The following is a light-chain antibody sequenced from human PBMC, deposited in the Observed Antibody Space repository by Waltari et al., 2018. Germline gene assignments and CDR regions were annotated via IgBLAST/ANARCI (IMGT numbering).Light chain of an antibody. J-gene: IGKJ4*01. CDR1: HSIATD. Sequence: EVVMTQSPATLSVSPGESATLSCRASHSIATDLAWYQHKPGQAPRLLIYHASTRATAIPTRFRGSGSGTDFTLTISGLQSEDSAVYYCQQYNRWPPLTFGGGTKVEI. CDR2: HAS. CDR3: QQYNRWPPLT. V-gene: IGKV3D-15*01.